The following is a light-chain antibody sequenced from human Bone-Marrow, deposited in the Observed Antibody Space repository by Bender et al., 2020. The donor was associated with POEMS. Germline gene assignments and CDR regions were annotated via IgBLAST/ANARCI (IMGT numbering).Light chain of an antibody. Sequence: QSALTQPASVSGSPGQSITISCSGTGSDVWNYNLVSWYQQHPGEAPKLVIYDDSKRPSGISSRWSGSRSGSTASLTISGLQAGDEGDYYCCSYADSRTFVCRTGTKVPVL. V-gene: IGLV2-23*01. CDR3: CSYADSRTFV. CDR2: DDS. CDR1: GSDVWNYNL. J-gene: IGLJ1*01.